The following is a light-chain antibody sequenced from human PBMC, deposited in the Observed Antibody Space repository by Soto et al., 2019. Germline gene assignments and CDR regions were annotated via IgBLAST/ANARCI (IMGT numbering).Light chain of an antibody. CDR3: AAWDDSLNGVV. Sequence: QSALTQPASVSGSPGQSITISCTGASSAVGNCNCVSWYQQHPGKAPKLMIYEVSKRPSGVPDRFSGSKSGNTASLAISGLQSEDEADFYCAAWDDSLNGVVFGGGTKLTVL. J-gene: IGLJ2*01. CDR1: SSAVGNCNC. CDR2: EVS. V-gene: IGLV2-14*01.